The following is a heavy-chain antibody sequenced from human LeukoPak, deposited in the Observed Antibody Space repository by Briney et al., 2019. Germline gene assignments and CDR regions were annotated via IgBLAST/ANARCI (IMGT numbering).Heavy chain of an antibody. D-gene: IGHD2-2*01. CDR3: ARGWASSWYCDF. V-gene: IGHV4-59*01. J-gene: IGHJ4*02. Sequence: SETLSLTCAVSGGSMRNYYWSWIRQPPGKGLEWIGYTYDSGSSSYNPSLRSRVSISIDTSKNQFSLNLSSVTAADTAVYYCARGWASSWYCDFWGQGTLATVSS. CDR1: GGSMRNYY. CDR2: TYDSGSS.